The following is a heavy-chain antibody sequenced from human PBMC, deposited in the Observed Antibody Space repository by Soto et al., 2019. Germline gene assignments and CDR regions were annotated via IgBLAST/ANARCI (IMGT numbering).Heavy chain of an antibody. CDR1: GGTFSKNT. J-gene: IGHJ4*02. CDR3: ARQFDYDTSGYYYAY. Sequence: VKVSCKASGGTFSKNTISWVRQAPGQGLEWMGGIMPVFGRPNYAQKFQGRVTITADEYTRTAYMELSRLKSDDTAVYYCARQFDYDTSGYYYAYWGQGTQVTVSS. CDR2: IMPVFGRP. D-gene: IGHD3-22*01. V-gene: IGHV1-69*01.